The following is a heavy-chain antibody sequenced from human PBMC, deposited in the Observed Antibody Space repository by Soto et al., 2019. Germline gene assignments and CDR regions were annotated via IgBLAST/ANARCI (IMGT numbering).Heavy chain of an antibody. CDR2: IKQDGSEK. Sequence: PGGSLSLSCAASGFPFRSYWMSWVRQAPGKGLEWVANIKQDGSEKYYVDSVKGRFTISRDNAKNSLYLQMNSLRAEDTAVYYCARDWYYYDSSGSQIDAFDIWGQGTMVTVSS. V-gene: IGHV3-7*04. D-gene: IGHD3-22*01. J-gene: IGHJ3*02. CDR3: ARDWYYYDSSGSQIDAFDI. CDR1: GFPFRSYW.